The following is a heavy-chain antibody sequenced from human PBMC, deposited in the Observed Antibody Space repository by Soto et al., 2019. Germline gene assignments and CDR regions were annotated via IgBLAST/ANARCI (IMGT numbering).Heavy chain of an antibody. V-gene: IGHV4-59*01. CDR2: IYYSGST. Sequence: SETLSLTCTVSGGSISSYYWSWIRQPPGKGLEWIGYIYYSGSTNYNPSLKSRVTISVDTSKNQFSLKLSSVTAADTAVYYCARAFYCSGGSCYRNPYSYDPWGQGTLVTVSS. CDR1: GGSISSYY. D-gene: IGHD2-15*01. CDR3: ARAFYCSGGSCYRNPYSYDP. J-gene: IGHJ5*02.